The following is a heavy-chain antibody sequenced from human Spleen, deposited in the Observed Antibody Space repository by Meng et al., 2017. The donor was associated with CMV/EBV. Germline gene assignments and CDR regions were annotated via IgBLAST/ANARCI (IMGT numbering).Heavy chain of an antibody. J-gene: IGHJ6*02. D-gene: IGHD2-2*01. Sequence: GESLKISXAASGFNFSIFGMHWVRQAPGKGLEWVAFIRYDGSDKYFADSVKGRFTISRDNSKNTLYLQMNSLRAEDTAVYYCANVVPDAIYYYYYGMDVWGQGTTVTVSS. CDR1: GFNFSIFG. CDR3: ANVVPDAIYYYYYGMDV. V-gene: IGHV3-30*02. CDR2: IRYDGSDK.